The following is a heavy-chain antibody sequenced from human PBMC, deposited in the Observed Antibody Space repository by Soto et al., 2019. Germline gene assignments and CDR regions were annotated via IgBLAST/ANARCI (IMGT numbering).Heavy chain of an antibody. CDR2: ISSTGTII. CDR1: GFTFSSYE. D-gene: IGHD3-22*01. V-gene: IGHV3-48*03. Sequence: GGSLRLSCAASGFTFSSYEMNWVRQAPGKGLEWVSYISSTGTIIYYADSMKGRFTISRDNAKSSLYLQMNSLRAEDTAVYYCARGFYDSSGHFDSGGQGALVTVSS. CDR3: ARGFYDSSGHFDS. J-gene: IGHJ4*02.